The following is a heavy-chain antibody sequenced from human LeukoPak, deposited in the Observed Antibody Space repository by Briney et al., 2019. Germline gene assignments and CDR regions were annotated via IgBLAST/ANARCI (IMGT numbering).Heavy chain of an antibody. D-gene: IGHD2-2*03. CDR1: GYTFTSYG. Sequence: ASVKVSCKASGYTFTSYGISWVRQAPGQGLEWMGWISAYNGNTNYAQKLQGRVTMTTDTSTSTAYMELRSLRSDDTAVYYCARAGMDIVVVPAAIEFDYWGQGTLVTVSS. J-gene: IGHJ4*02. V-gene: IGHV1-18*01. CDR2: ISAYNGNT. CDR3: ARAGMDIVVVPAAIEFDY.